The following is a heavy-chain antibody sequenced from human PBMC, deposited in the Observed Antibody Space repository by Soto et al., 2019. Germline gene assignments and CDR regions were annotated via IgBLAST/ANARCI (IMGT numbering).Heavy chain of an antibody. CDR3: ALGDRCGGNAEIDC. J-gene: IGHJ4*02. D-gene: IGHD2-21*02. CDR1: GGSVSSGSDY. CDR2: IYYIGST. V-gene: IGHV4-61*01. Sequence: QVQLQESGPGLVKPSETLSLTCTVSGGSVSSGSDYWSWIRQPPGTGLEWIGFIYYIGSTNYNPSRKSRVTISLDTSKNQFSLRLSSVTAADTAVYYCALGDRCGGNAEIDCWGQGTMVTVSS.